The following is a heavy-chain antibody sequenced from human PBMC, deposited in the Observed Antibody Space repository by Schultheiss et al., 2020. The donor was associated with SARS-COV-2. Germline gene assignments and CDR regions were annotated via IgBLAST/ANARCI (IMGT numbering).Heavy chain of an antibody. J-gene: IGHJ5*02. CDR3: ASLSTSWNWFDP. CDR1: GGSISSYY. Sequence: SETLSLTCTVSGGSISSYYWSWIRQPPGKGLEWIGYIYYSGNTYYNPSLKSRVTISVDTSKNQFSLKLSSVTAADTAVYYCASLSTSWNWFDPWGQGTLVTVSS. V-gene: IGHV4-59*06. CDR2: IYYSGNT. D-gene: IGHD2-2*01.